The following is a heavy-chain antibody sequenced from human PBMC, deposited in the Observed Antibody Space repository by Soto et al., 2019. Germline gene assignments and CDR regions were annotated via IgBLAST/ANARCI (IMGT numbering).Heavy chain of an antibody. V-gene: IGHV1-18*01. J-gene: IGHJ5*02. CDR1: GYTFTNNG. Sequence: ASVKVSCKASGYTFTNNGISWVRQAPGQGLEWMGWISAYNGHTNYVKKFQGRVTMTTDTSTGTASMELRSLRSDDTAVYYCARVSYSGNWFVHSVAGPNWFDPWGQGTLVTVSS. CDR3: ARVSYSGNWFVHSVAGPNWFDP. CDR2: ISAYNGHT. D-gene: IGHD6-13*01.